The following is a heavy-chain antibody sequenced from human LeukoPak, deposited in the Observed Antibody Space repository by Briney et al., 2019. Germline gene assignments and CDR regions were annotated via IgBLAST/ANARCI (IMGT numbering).Heavy chain of an antibody. CDR1: GFTFSSYG. V-gene: IGHV3-30*02. D-gene: IGHD6-19*01. Sequence: GGSLRLSCAASGFTFSSYGMHWVRQAPGKGLEWVAFIRYDGSNKYYADSVKGRFTISRDNSKNTLYLQMNSRRAEDTAVYYCASGGSSGSGGYFDYWGQGTLVTVSS. CDR2: IRYDGSNK. CDR3: ASGGSSGSGGYFDY. J-gene: IGHJ4*02.